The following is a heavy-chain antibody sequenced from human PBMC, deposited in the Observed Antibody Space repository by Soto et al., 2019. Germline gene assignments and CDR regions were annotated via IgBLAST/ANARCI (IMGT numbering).Heavy chain of an antibody. CDR1: GYTFTSYG. CDR2: ISAYNGNT. CDR3: ARDHSSGWYPDAFDI. V-gene: IGHV1-18*04. J-gene: IGHJ3*02. Sequence: GASVKVSCKASGYTFTSYGISWVRQAPGQGREWMGWISAYNGNTNYAQKLQGRVTMTTDTSTSTAYMELRSLRSDDTAVYYCARDHSSGWYPDAFDIWGQGXMVTVSS. D-gene: IGHD6-19*01.